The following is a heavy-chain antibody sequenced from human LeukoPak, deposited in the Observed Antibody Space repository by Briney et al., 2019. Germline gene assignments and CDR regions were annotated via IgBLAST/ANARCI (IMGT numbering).Heavy chain of an antibody. CDR2: ISGSGGST. V-gene: IGHV3-23*01. CDR3: ARDGWFGDYNWFDP. Sequence: GSLGLSCAASGFTFSRYAMSWVRPAPGKGLEWVLAISGSGGSTYYADSVKGRFTISRDNAKNSQYLQMNSLRAEDTAMYYCARDGWFGDYNWFDPWGQGTLVTVSS. D-gene: IGHD3-10*01. CDR1: GFTFSRYA. J-gene: IGHJ5*02.